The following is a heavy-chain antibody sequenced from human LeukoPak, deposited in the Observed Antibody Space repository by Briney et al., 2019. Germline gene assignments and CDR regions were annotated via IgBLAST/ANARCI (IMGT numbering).Heavy chain of an antibody. V-gene: IGHV4-59*08. CDR2: IFYTGST. D-gene: IGHD2-8*01. CDR3: ARLNGVWAFDI. Sequence: SETLSLTCTVSGGSISSYYWSWIRQPPGKGLEWIGYIFYTGSTNYNPSLKSRVTISLDTSKNQFSLKLSSETAADTAVCYCARLNGVWAFDIWGQGTMVTVSS. CDR1: GGSISSYY. J-gene: IGHJ3*02.